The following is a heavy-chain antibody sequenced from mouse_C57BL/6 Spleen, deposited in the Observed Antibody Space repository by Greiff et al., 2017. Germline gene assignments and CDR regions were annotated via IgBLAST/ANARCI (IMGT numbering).Heavy chain of an antibody. CDR1: GYTFTDYY. Sequence: VQLQQSGPELVKPGASVKISCKASGYTFTDYYMNWVKQSHGRSLEWIGDINPNNGGTSYNQKFKGKATLTVDKSSSTAYMELRSLTSEDSAVYYCASSNWEGFAYWGQGTLVTVSA. D-gene: IGHD4-1*01. V-gene: IGHV1-26*01. CDR2: INPNNGGT. J-gene: IGHJ3*01. CDR3: ASSNWEGFAY.